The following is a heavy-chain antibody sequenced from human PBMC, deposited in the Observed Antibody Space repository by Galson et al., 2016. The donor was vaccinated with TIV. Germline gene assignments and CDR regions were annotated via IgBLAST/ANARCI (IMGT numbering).Heavy chain of an antibody. Sequence: SLRLSCAASGFTFSAYAMTWVRRGPGKGLEWVSSMTGPFMGTTGGGTFYADSVKGRFTISRDNSRNTLYLQMNSLRTEDTAVYYCARGGALEGGNYRRGTDYYSYYMDVWGKGTTVTVSS. D-gene: IGHD1-7*01. CDR3: ARGGALEGGNYRRGTDYYSYYMDV. J-gene: IGHJ6*03. V-gene: IGHV3-23*01. CDR1: GFTFSAYA. CDR2: MTGPFMGTTGGGT.